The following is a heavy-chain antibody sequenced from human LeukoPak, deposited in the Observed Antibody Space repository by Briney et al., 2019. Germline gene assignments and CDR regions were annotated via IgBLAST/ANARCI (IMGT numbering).Heavy chain of an antibody. CDR3: AKDIAVAGIYYYYGMDV. D-gene: IGHD6-19*01. Sequence: PGGSLRLSCVASGFTFSSYGMHWVRQAPGKGLEWVAVISYDGSNRYYADSVKGRFTISRGNSKNTLYLQMNSLRAEDTAVYYCAKDIAVAGIYYYYGMDVWGQGTTVTVSS. CDR1: GFTFSSYG. V-gene: IGHV3-30*18. CDR2: ISYDGSNR. J-gene: IGHJ6*02.